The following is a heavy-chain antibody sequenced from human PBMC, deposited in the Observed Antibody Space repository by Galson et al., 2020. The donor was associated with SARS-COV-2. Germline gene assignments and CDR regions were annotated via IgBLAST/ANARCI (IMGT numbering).Heavy chain of an antibody. Sequence: SVKVSCKASGGTFSSYAISWVRQAPGQGLEWMGGIIPLFGTANYAQTFQGRVTITADESTSTAYMELSSLRSEDTAVYYCARSEDYGDYSLLGAAEYFQHWGQGTLVTVSS. D-gene: IGHD4-17*01. V-gene: IGHV1-69*13. J-gene: IGHJ1*01. CDR2: IIPLFGTA. CDR3: ARSEDYGDYSLLGAAEYFQH. CDR1: GGTFSSYA.